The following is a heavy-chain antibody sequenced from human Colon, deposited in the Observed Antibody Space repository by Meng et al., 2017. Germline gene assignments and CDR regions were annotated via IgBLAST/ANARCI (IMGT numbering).Heavy chain of an antibody. CDR3: ARNGFYCLGY. CDR2: IHHGRRN. Sequence: QVHMEQACPRVLTPSLPLSLALAVSGASITKHNWWSWLRQPPETVLEWIGEIHHGRRNNYNPALTSRVTFSLDKSRNQLSLTLSSVTAADTAVYYCARNGFYCLGYWGPGALVTVSS. J-gene: IGHJ4*02. D-gene: IGHD3-22*01. V-gene: IGHV4-4*02. CDR1: GASITKHNW.